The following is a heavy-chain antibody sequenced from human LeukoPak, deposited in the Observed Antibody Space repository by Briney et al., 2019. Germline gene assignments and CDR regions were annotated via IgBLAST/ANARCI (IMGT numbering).Heavy chain of an antibody. D-gene: IGHD2-21*02. CDR3: ARGKYCGGDCFSFDY. V-gene: IGHV5-10-1*01. Sequence: GESLKISCKGSGYSFTSYWISWVRQMPGKGLEWMGKIDPSDSYTNYSPSFQGYVTISADKSISTAYLQWSSPKASDTAMYYCARGKYCGGDCFSFDYWGQGTLVTVSS. CDR1: GYSFTSYW. J-gene: IGHJ4*02. CDR2: IDPSDSYT.